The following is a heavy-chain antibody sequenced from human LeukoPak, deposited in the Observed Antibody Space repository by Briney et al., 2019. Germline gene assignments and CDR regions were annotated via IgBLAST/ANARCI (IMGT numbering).Heavy chain of an antibody. CDR2: IIPILGIA. V-gene: IGHV1-69*04. J-gene: IGHJ4*02. Sequence: GASVKVSCKASGGTFSSYAISWVRQAPGQGLEWMGRIIPILGIANYAQKFQGRVTITADKSTSTAYMELSSLRSEGTAVYYCARAIHNYYDSSGYYFDYWGQGTLVTVSS. D-gene: IGHD3-22*01. CDR3: ARAIHNYYDSSGYYFDY. CDR1: GGTFSSYA.